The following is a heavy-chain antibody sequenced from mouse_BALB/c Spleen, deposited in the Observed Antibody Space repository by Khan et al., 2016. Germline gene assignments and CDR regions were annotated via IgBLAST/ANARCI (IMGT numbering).Heavy chain of an antibody. CDR2: IFPSDSYT. Sequence: QVQLKQSGTELVRPGASVKLSCKASGYTFTSYWINWVKQRPGQGLEWIGNIFPSDSYTNYNQKFKDKATLTVDKSSNTAYRQLSSPTSEDSAVYYCTRDYHGSSSMDYWGQGTSVTVSS. V-gene: IGHV1-69*02. CDR3: TRDYHGSSSMDY. D-gene: IGHD1-1*01. CDR1: GYTFTSYW. J-gene: IGHJ4*01.